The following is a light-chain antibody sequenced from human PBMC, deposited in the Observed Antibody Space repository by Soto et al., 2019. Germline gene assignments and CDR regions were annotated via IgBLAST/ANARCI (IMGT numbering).Light chain of an antibody. CDR3: QQRHSYPIT. CDR2: TAS. J-gene: IGKJ5*01. Sequence: DIQVTQSPSSLSASVGDRLTITCLASQSIRTYLNWYQQRPGKPPKLLIHTASTLQSGVPSRFSGSGSGTEFTLTISSLQPEDFATYYCQQRHSYPITFGQGTRLEI. CDR1: QSIRTY. V-gene: IGKV1-39*01.